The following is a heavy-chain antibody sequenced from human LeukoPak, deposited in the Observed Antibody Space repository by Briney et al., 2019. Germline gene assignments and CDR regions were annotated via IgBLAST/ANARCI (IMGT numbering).Heavy chain of an antibody. J-gene: IGHJ3*02. D-gene: IGHD6-13*01. CDR2: INPNSGGT. Sequence: GASVKVSCKASGYTFTGYYMHWVRQAPGQGLEWMGWINPNSGGTNYAQKFQGRVTMTRDTSISTAYMELSRLRSDDTAVYYCARDLGYSSSLDAFDIWGQGTMVTVSS. CDR3: ARDLGYSSSLDAFDI. V-gene: IGHV1-2*02. CDR1: GYTFTGYY.